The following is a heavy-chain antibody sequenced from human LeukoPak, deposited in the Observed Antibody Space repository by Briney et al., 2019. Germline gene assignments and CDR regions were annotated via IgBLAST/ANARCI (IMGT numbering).Heavy chain of an antibody. Sequence: GGSLRLSCAASGFTYSSYGMHWVRQAPGKGLEWVAVIWYDGSNKYYADSVKGRFTISRDNSKNTLYLQMNSLRAEDTAVYYCARSNDAFDIWGQGTMVTVSS. CDR3: ARSNDAFDI. V-gene: IGHV3-33*01. J-gene: IGHJ3*02. CDR2: IWYDGSNK. CDR1: GFTYSSYG.